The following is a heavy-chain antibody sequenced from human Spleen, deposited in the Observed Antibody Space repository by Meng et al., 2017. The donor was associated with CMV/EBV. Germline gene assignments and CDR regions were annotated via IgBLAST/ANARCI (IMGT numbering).Heavy chain of an antibody. J-gene: IGHJ6*02. CDR2: INPNSGDT. Sequence: ASVKVSCKASGYTFTGYYMHWVRQAPGQGLEWMGWINPNSGDTKYTQKFQGRVTMTRDTSISTAYMELSRLRSDDTAVYYCAREAWDRTGTGENYYYYGTDVWGQGTTVTVSS. CDR1: GYTFTGYY. D-gene: IGHD1-7*01. V-gene: IGHV1-2*02. CDR3: AREAWDRTGTGENYYYYGTDV.